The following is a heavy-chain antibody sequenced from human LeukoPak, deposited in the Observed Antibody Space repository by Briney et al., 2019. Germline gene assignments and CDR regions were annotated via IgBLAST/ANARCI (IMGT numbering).Heavy chain of an antibody. CDR2: IYHSGST. J-gene: IGHJ4*02. Sequence: PSETLSLTCAVSGYSISSGYYWGWIRQPPGKGLEWIGSIYHSGSTYYSPSLKSRVTISVDTSKNQFSLKLSSVTAADTAVYYCALTTFSSGFYYFDYWGQGTLVTVSS. CDR3: ALTTFSSGFYYFDY. CDR1: GYSISSGYY. V-gene: IGHV4-38-2*01. D-gene: IGHD6-19*01.